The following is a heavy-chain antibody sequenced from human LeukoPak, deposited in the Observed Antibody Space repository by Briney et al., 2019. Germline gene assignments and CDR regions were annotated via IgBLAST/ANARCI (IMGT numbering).Heavy chain of an antibody. CDR2: INPNSGGT. J-gene: IGHJ4*02. D-gene: IGHD6-6*01. CDR1: GGTFSNYA. CDR3: ARGHSSSPDDY. V-gene: IGHV1-2*02. Sequence: ASVKVSCKASGGTFSNYAISWVRQAPGQGLEWMGWINPNSGGTNYAQKFQGRVTMTRDTSISTAYMELSRLRSDDTAVYYCARGHSSSPDDYWGQGTLVTVSS.